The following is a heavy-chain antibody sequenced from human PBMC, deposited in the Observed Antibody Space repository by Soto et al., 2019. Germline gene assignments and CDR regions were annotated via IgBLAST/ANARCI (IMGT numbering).Heavy chain of an antibody. D-gene: IGHD6-13*01. V-gene: IGHV3-15*07. CDR1: GFTFSNAW. CDR2: IKSKTDGGTT. J-gene: IGHJ6*02. CDR3: TTDPAYSSSWYNPYYYYGMDF. Sequence: GGSLRLSCAASGFTFSNAWMNWVRQAPGKGLEWVGRIKSKTDGGTTDYAAPVKGRFTISRDDSKNTLYLQMNSLKTEDTAVYYCTTDPAYSSSWYNPYYYYGMDFWGQGTKVTVSS.